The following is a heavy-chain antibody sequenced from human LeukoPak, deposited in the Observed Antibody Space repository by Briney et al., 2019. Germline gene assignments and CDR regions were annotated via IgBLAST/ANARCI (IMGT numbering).Heavy chain of an antibody. V-gene: IGHV1-69*13. CDR2: IIPIFGTA. CDR1: GGTFSSYA. Sequence: AVKVSCKASGGTFSSYAISWVRQAPGQGLEWMGGIIPIFGTANYAQKFQGRVTITADESTSTAYMELSSLRPEDTAVYYCARCRDYYGSGRNYYYMDVWGKGTTVTVSS. J-gene: IGHJ6*03. CDR3: ARCRDYYGSGRNYYYMDV. D-gene: IGHD3-10*01.